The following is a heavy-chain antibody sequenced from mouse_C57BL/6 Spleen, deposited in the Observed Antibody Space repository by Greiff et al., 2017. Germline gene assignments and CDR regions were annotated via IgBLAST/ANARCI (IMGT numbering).Heavy chain of an antibody. CDR2: ISSGSSTI. J-gene: IGHJ2*01. Sequence: EVQLEESGGGLVKPGGSLKLSCAASGFTFSDYGMHWVRQAPEKGLEWVGYISSGSSTIYYDDTVKGRFTITRDNSNNTLFLQMTSLMSEDTAMYYCASGDYYGSIDCWGQGTTVTVSS. CDR3: ASGDYYGSIDC. CDR1: GFTFSDYG. D-gene: IGHD1-1*01. V-gene: IGHV5-17*01.